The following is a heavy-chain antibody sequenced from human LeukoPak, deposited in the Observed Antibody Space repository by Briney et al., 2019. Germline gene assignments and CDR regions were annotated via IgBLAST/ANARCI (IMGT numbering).Heavy chain of an antibody. Sequence: SETLSLTCTVSGGSISGYYWSWIRQPPGKGLEWIGYIYYSGSTNYNPSLKSRVTISVDTSKNQFSLKLSSVTAADTAVYYCAREPIFGGYYYYYGMDVWGQGTTVTVSS. V-gene: IGHV4-59*01. J-gene: IGHJ6*02. CDR2: IYYSGST. CDR3: AREPIFGGYYYYYGMDV. CDR1: GGSISGYY. D-gene: IGHD3-3*01.